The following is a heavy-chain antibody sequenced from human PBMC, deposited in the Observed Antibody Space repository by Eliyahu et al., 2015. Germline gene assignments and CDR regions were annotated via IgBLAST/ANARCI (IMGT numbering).Heavy chain of an antibody. CDR3: ARVSHPFTMILFDY. J-gene: IGHJ4*02. CDR2: ISSSSSYT. V-gene: IGHV3-11*06. D-gene: IGHD3-22*01. CDR1: GFTFXXYY. Sequence: QVQLVESGGGLVKPGGSLRLSCAASGFTFXXYYLSWIRQAPGKGLGWVSYISSSSSYTNYADSVKGRFTISRDNAKNSLYLQMNSLRAEDTAVYYCARVSHPFTMILFDYWGQGTLVTVSS.